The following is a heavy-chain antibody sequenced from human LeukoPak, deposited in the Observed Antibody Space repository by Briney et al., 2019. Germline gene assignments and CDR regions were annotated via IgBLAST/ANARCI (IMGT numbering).Heavy chain of an antibody. Sequence: GESLKISCKASGYRISNYWIGWVRQMPGKGLEWMGVIYPGDSDTRYSPSFQGQVTISADMSISTAYLHWSSLKASDSAMYYCVRDVDYWGQGTLVTVSS. V-gene: IGHV5-51*01. CDR1: GYRISNYW. CDR3: VRDVDY. CDR2: IYPGDSDT. J-gene: IGHJ4*02.